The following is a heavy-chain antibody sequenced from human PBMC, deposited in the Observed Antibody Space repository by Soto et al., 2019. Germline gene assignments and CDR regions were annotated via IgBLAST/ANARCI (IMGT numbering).Heavy chain of an antibody. D-gene: IGHD3-22*01. Sequence: PSETLSLTCAVYGGSFSVYYCRWIRQPPGNGLELIGEINHSGSTNYNQSLKSRVTISVDTSKNQFSLKLSSVTAADTAVYYCASSYYYDSSGYYDYWGQGTLVTVSS. J-gene: IGHJ4*02. CDR2: INHSGST. V-gene: IGHV4-34*01. CDR1: GGSFSVYY. CDR3: ASSYYYDSSGYYDY.